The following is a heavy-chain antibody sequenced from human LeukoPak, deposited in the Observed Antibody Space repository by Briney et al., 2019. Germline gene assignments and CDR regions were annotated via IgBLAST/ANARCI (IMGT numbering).Heavy chain of an antibody. J-gene: IGHJ6*03. V-gene: IGHV3-48*02. CDR1: GFSFSSFR. CDR2: IGSSGSAGGNI. Sequence: GGSLRLSCAASGFSFSSFRMNWVRQAPGKGLEWISYIGSSGSAGGNIYYAVSVKGRFTVSRDNAKDSLFLHMNSLQDADTAVYYCARAPTPYFTYYMDVWGKGTTVTVSS. D-gene: IGHD2-21*01. CDR3: ARAPTPYFTYYMDV.